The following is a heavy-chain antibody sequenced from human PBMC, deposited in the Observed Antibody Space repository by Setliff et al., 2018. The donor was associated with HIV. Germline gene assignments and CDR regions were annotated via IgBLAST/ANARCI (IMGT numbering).Heavy chain of an antibody. J-gene: IGHJ5*02. Sequence: SETLSLTCAVSGGSISSSNWWSWVRQPPGKGLEWIVEIYHSGSTNYNPSLKSRVTISVDKSKNQFSLKLSTVTAADTAVYYCARGVYSSGWYLLTRLDPWGQGVLVTVSS. V-gene: IGHV4-4*02. CDR3: ARGVYSSGWYLLTRLDP. D-gene: IGHD6-19*01. CDR2: IYHSGST. CDR1: GGSISSSNW.